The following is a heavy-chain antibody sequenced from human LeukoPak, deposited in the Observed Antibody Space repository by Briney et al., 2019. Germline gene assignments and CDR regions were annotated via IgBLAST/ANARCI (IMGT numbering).Heavy chain of an antibody. CDR2: IYYSGST. V-gene: IGHV4-39*07. Sequence: SETLSLTCTVSGGSISSNSYYWGWIRQPPGKGLEWIGSIYYSGSTYYNPSLKSRVTISVDTSKNQFSLKLSSVTAADTAVYYCARGSAGGITIFGVVVKKYNWFDPWGQGTLVTVSS. CDR1: GGSISSNSYY. CDR3: ARGSAGGITIFGVVVKKYNWFDP. J-gene: IGHJ5*02. D-gene: IGHD3-3*01.